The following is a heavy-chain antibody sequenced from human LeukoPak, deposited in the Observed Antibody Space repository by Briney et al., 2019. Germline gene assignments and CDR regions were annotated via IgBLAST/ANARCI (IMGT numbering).Heavy chain of an antibody. V-gene: IGHV6-1*01. CDR2: TYYRSKWYN. CDR3: ARVGVVVPAAFGWFDP. Sequence: SQTLSLTCAISRDSVSSNSAAWNWIRQSPSRGLEWLGRTYYRSKWYNDYAVSVKSRITINPDTSKNQFSLQLNSVTAADTAVYYCARVGVVVPAAFGWFDPWGQGTLVTVSS. D-gene: IGHD2-2*01. J-gene: IGHJ5*02. CDR1: RDSVSSNSAA.